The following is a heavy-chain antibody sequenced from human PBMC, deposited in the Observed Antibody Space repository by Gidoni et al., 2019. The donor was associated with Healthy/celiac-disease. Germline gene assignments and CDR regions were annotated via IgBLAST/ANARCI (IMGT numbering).Heavy chain of an antibody. Sequence: EVQRLESGGGLVQPGGSLRLSCAASGLTFSSYAMSWVRQAPGKGLVWVSAISGSGGSTYYADSVKGRFTISRDNSKNTLYLQMNSLRAEDTAVYYCAKDLYYDSSGYFNAFDIWGQGTMVTVSS. D-gene: IGHD3-22*01. J-gene: IGHJ3*02. CDR1: GLTFSSYA. CDR2: ISGSGGST. CDR3: AKDLYYDSSGYFNAFDI. V-gene: IGHV3-23*01.